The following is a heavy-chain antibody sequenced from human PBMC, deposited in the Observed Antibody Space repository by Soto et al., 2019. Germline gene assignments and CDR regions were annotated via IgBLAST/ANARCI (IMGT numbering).Heavy chain of an antibody. D-gene: IGHD3-22*01. CDR3: ARGVNSYDSSGFSWFDP. V-gene: IGHV4-30-2*01. J-gene: IGHJ5*02. CDR2: IYHTGTT. CDR1: GGSINSGGYS. Sequence: SETLSLTCTVSGGSINSGGYSWTWIRQPPGKGLEWIGFIYHTGTTYYNPSLKGRVTISVDRSKNQFSLKLNSVTAADTAVYYCARGVNSYDSSGFSWFDPGGQGSLVTV.